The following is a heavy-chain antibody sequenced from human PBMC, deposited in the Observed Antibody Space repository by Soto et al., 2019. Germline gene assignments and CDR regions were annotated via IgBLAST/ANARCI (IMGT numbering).Heavy chain of an antibody. J-gene: IGHJ4*02. Sequence: PGGSLRLSCAASGFTFSSDAMSWVRQAPGKGLEWVSAISGSGGSTYYADSVKGRFTISRDNSKNTLYLQMNSLRAEDTAVYYCAKVEHLRYFDWSQGYYFDYWGQGTLVTVSS. CDR3: AKVEHLRYFDWSQGYYFDY. CDR1: GFTFSSDA. D-gene: IGHD3-9*01. V-gene: IGHV3-23*01. CDR2: ISGSGGST.